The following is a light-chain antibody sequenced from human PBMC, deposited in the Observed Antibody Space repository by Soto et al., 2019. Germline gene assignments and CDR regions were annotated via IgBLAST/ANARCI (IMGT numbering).Light chain of an antibody. J-gene: IGKJ1*01. CDR3: QQYDSSWT. V-gene: IGKV3-20*01. CDR1: QSVPSNF. CDR2: GVS. Sequence: EIVLTQSPGTLSLSPGERATLSCRASQSVPSNFLAWYQQQPGQAPILVIYGVSRRATGIPDRFSGSGSGTDFTLTISRLEPEDFAVYYCQQYDSSWTFGQGTKVEIK.